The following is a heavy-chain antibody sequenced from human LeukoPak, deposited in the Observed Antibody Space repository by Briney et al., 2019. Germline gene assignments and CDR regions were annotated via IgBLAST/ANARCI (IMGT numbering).Heavy chain of an antibody. D-gene: IGHD3-3*01. CDR1: GFTFSSYE. J-gene: IGHJ3*02. V-gene: IGHV3-48*03. Sequence: GESLRLSCAASGFTFSSYEMNWVRQAPGKGLEWVSYISSSGNTIYDADSVKGRFTISRDNAKNSLYLQMNSLRAEDTAVYYCARDRNYDGAFDMWGQGTMVTVSS. CDR2: ISSSGNTI. CDR3: ARDRNYDGAFDM.